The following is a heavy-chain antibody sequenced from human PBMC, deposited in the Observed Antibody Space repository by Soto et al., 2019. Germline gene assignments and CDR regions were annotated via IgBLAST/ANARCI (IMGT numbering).Heavy chain of an antibody. V-gene: IGHV3-74*01. CDR2: IDGDGGST. CDR3: AKDRLGGNFDY. Sequence: GGSLRLSCAASGFIFSSFRMHWVRQAPGKGLVWVARIDGDGGSTNYADSVKGRFTISRDNSKNTLYLQMNSLRVEDTAVYYCAKDRLGGNFDYWGQGTQVTVSS. CDR1: GFIFSSFR. J-gene: IGHJ4*02.